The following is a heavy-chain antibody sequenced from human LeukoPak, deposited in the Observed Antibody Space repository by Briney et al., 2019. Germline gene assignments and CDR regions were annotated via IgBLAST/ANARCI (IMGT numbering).Heavy chain of an antibody. V-gene: IGHV4-34*01. J-gene: IGHJ6*04. Sequence: PSGTLSLTCAAYGGSFSGYYWSWIRQAPGKGLEWIGDFNHGGSTKYYPALESRGTISVETSKNQFSLKVNSVIAADTAVYYCPRGPPSRGYSYGPARDGLDVWGKGTTVTVSS. CDR2: FNHGGST. CDR3: PRGPPSRGYSYGPARDGLDV. D-gene: IGHD5-18*01. CDR1: GGSFSGYY.